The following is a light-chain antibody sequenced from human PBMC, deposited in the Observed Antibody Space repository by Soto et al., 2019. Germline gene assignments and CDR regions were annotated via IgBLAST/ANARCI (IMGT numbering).Light chain of an antibody. Sequence: EIVMTQSPATLSVSPGERATLSCRASQSVSSNLAWYQQKPGQAPRLLLYGASTRATGLPARFSGSGSGTEFTLTISSLQSEDLAVYYCQQYNNWPRAFGQGTKVEIK. CDR3: QQYNNWPRA. CDR2: GAS. J-gene: IGKJ1*01. V-gene: IGKV3-15*01. CDR1: QSVSSN.